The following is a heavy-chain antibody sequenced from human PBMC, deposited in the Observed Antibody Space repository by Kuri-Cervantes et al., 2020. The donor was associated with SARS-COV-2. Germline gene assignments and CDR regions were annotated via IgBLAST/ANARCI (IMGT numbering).Heavy chain of an antibody. CDR1: GGTFSSYA. D-gene: IGHD4-17*01. CDR3: ASWGRDMTTVTWVDY. Sequence: SVKVSCKASGGTFSSYAISWVRQAPGQGLEWMGRIIPIFGIANYAQKFQGRVTITADKSASTAYMELSSLRSEDTAVYYCASWGRDMTTVTWVDYWGQGTLVTVSS. V-gene: IGHV1-69*04. CDR2: IIPIFGIA. J-gene: IGHJ4*02.